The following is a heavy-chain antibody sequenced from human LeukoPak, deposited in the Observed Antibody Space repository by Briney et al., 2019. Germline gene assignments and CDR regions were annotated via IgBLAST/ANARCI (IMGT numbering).Heavy chain of an antibody. D-gene: IGHD5-18*01. J-gene: IGHJ4*02. Sequence: GRSLRLSCAASGFTFSSYGMHWVRQAPGKGLEWVAVIWYDGSNKYYADSVKGRFTISRDNSKNTLYLQMNSLRAEDTAVYYCAREGGLRIQLWSIYFDYWGQGTLVTVSS. CDR1: GFTFSSYG. CDR3: AREGGLRIQLWSIYFDY. V-gene: IGHV3-33*01. CDR2: IWYDGSNK.